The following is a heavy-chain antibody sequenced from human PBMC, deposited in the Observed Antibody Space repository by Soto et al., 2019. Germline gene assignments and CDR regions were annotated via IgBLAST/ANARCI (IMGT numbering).Heavy chain of an antibody. D-gene: IGHD1-1*01. CDR2: INHRGSL. V-gene: IGHV4-31*03. CDR3: ARELPQRQGRNMDV. CDR1: GVSMTTGDQY. Sequence: SETLSLACTVTGVSMTTGDQYWTWIRHRPGEGLEWFGYINHRGSLYYNPSLESRVSMSVDTSKNQFSLNLSSVTAADTAVYYCARELPQRQGRNMDVWGQGTTVT. J-gene: IGHJ6*02.